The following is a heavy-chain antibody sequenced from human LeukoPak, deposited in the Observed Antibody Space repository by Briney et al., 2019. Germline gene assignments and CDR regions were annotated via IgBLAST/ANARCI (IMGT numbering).Heavy chain of an antibody. CDR3: AKDERGYYDSSGFFGAIDY. CDR1: GFTFNRHA. CDR2: IWYDGSNK. V-gene: IGHV3-33*06. D-gene: IGHD3-22*01. J-gene: IGHJ4*02. Sequence: PGRSLRLSCAASGFTFNRHAMHWVRQAPGKGLEWVAFIWYDGSNKYYADSVKGRFTVSRDNSKNTLYLQMNSLRAEDTAVYYCAKDERGYYDSSGFFGAIDYWGQGSLVSVSS.